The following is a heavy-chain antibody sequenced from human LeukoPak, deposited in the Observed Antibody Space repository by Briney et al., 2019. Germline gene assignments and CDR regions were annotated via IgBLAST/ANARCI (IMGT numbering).Heavy chain of an antibody. V-gene: IGHV4-59*08. J-gene: IGHJ4*02. Sequence: SETLSLTCTVPGGSISSYYWSWIRQPPGKGLEWIGYIYYSGSTNYNPSLKSRVTISVDTSKNQFSLKLSSVTAADTAVYYCARHPNREDYWGQGTLVTVSS. CDR2: IYYSGST. CDR1: GGSISSYY. CDR3: ARHPNREDY.